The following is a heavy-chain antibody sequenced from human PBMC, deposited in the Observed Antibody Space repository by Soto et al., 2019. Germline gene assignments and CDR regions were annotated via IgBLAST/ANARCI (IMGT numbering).Heavy chain of an antibody. J-gene: IGHJ4*02. D-gene: IGHD3-22*01. CDR2: ISAYNGNT. V-gene: IGHV1-18*04. CDR3: ARDPLDYYDSSGQRADY. CDR1: GYTFTSYG. Sequence: ASVKVSFKASGYTFTSYGISWVRQAPGQGLEWMGWISAYNGNTNYAQKLQGRVTMTTDTSTSTAYMELRSLRSDDTAVYYCARDPLDYYDSSGQRADYWGQGTLVTVSS.